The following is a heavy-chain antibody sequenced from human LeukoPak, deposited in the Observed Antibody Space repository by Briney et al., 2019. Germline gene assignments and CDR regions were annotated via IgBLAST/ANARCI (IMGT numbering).Heavy chain of an antibody. D-gene: IGHD5-18*01. CDR3: ARTTEGGYTYDYFYYYYMDV. CDR1: GGSISSYY. Sequence: SETLSLTCTVSGGSISSYYWSWIRQPPGKGLEWIGYIYYSGSTNYNPPLKSRVTISVDTSKNQFSLKLSSVTAADTAVYYCARTTEGGYTYDYFYYYYMDVWGKGTTVTISS. J-gene: IGHJ6*03. V-gene: IGHV4-59*01. CDR2: IYYSGST.